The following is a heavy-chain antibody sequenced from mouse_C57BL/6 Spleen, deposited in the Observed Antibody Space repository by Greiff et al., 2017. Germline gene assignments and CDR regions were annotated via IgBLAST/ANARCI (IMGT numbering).Heavy chain of an antibody. J-gene: IGHJ2*01. D-gene: IGHD2-4*01. CDR2: ISSGGDYV. CDR1: GFTFSSYA. V-gene: IGHV5-9-1*02. Sequence: EVQRVESGEGLVKPGGSLKLSCAASGFTFSSYAMSWVRQTPEKRLEWVAYISSGGDYVYYADTVQGRFTISRDNARINLYLQMGSLKSEDTAMYYCTRYDYDNFDDWGQGTTLTVSS. CDR3: TRYDYDNFDD.